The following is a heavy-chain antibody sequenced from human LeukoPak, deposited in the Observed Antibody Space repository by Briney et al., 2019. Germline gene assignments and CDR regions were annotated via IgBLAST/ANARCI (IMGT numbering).Heavy chain of an antibody. J-gene: IGHJ4*01. CDR1: GGSFSGYY. CDR2: INHSGST. V-gene: IGHV4-34*01. Sequence: SETLSLTCAVYGGSFSGYYWSWIRQPPGKGLEWIGEINHSGSTNYNPSLKSRVTISVDTSKNQFSLKLSSVTAADTAVYYCARGSAEDSSYEYWGRGTLVTVSS. D-gene: IGHD5-12*01. CDR3: ARGSAEDSSYEY.